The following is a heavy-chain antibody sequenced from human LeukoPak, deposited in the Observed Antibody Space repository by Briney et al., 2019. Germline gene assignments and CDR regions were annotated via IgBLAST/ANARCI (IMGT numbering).Heavy chain of an antibody. CDR1: GFTFSSYE. J-gene: IGHJ4*02. D-gene: IGHD4/OR15-4a*01. V-gene: IGHV3-48*03. CDR2: ISSSGTTI. CDR3: ARDAGRGDESPVLDY. Sequence: GGSLRLSCAASGFTFSSYEMNWVRQAPGEGLEWVSYISSSGTTIYYADSVKGRFTISRDNAKNSLYLQMNSLRAEDTAVYYCARDAGRGDESPVLDYWGQGTLVTVSS.